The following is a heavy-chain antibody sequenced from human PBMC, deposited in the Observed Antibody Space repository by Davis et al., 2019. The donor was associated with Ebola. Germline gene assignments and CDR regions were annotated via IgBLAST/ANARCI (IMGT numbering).Heavy chain of an antibody. D-gene: IGHD3-16*01. J-gene: IGHJ6*02. CDR3: ARVGGGSYYYYGMDV. CDR1: GFSFTTYT. V-gene: IGHV3-48*04. Sequence: GESLKISCAASGFSFTTYTMKWVRQAPGKGLEWVSYISSSGSTIYYADSVKGRFTISRDNTKNSLYLQMNSLRAEDTAVYYCARVGGGSYYYYGMDVWGQGTTVTVSS. CDR2: ISSSGSTI.